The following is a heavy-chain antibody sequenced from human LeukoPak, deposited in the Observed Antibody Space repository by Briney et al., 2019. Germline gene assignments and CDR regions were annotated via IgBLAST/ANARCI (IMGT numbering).Heavy chain of an antibody. CDR3: ARGSNIQYYDFWSGYTRNWFDP. V-gene: IGHV4-34*01. J-gene: IGHJ5*02. D-gene: IGHD3-3*01. CDR2: INHSGST. CDR1: GGSFSGYY. Sequence: KTSETLSLTCAVYGGSFSGYYWSWIRQPPGKGLEWIGEINHSGSTNYNPSLKSRVTISVDTSKNQFSLKLSSVTAADTAVYYCARGSNIQYYDFWSGYTRNWFDPWGQGTLVTVSS.